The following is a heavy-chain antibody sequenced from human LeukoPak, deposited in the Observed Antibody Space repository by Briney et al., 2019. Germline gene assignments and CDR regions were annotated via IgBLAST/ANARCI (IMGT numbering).Heavy chain of an antibody. J-gene: IGHJ3*02. D-gene: IGHD3-22*01. Sequence: SETLSLTCTVSGGSISSSSYYWGWIRQPPGKGLEWVVSIYYSVSTYYNPSLKSRVTIALDTSKNQFSLKLSSVTAADKAVYYCARDYHYYDSSGYYWNDAFDIWGQGTMVTVSS. CDR1: GGSISSSSYY. CDR2: IYYSVST. CDR3: ARDYHYYDSSGYYWNDAFDI. V-gene: IGHV4-39*07.